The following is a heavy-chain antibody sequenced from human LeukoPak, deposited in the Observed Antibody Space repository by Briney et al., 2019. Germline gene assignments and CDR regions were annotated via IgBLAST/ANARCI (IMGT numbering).Heavy chain of an antibody. D-gene: IGHD1-26*01. CDR3: AKDSSGSYFPDAFDI. V-gene: IGHV3-9*01. CDR2: ISWNSGSI. CDR1: GFTFDDYA. Sequence: GGSLRLSCAASGFTFDDYAMPWVRPAPGKGLEWVSGISWNSGSIGYADSVKGRFTISRDNAKSSLYLQMNSLRAEDTALYYCAKDSSGSYFPDAFDIWGQGTMVTVSS. J-gene: IGHJ3*02.